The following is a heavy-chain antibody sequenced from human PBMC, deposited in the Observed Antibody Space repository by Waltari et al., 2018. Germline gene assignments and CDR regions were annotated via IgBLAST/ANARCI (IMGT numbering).Heavy chain of an antibody. D-gene: IGHD2-15*01. V-gene: IGHV3-23*03. J-gene: IGHJ4*02. CDR3: AKGSSFRGGSCYDN. Sequence: EVQLLESGGGLVQPGGSLRLSCAASGFTFSSYAMSWVRQAPGKGLEWVSVIYSGGSTYYADSVKGRFTISRDNSKNTLYLQMNSLRAEDTAVYYCAKGSSFRGGSCYDNWGQGTLVTVSS. CDR2: IYSGGST. CDR1: GFTFSSYA.